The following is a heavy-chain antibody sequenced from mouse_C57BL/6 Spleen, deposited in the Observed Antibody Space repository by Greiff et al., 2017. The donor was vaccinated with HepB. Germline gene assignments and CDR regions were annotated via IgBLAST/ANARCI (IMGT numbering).Heavy chain of an antibody. V-gene: IGHV5-4*01. J-gene: IGHJ2*01. Sequence: EVQLVESGGGLVKPGGSLKLSCAASGFTFSSYAMSWVRQTPEKRLEWVATISDGGSYTYYPDNVKGRFTISRDNAKNNLYLQMSHLKSEDTAMYYCARDGTTVVGDYFDYWGQGTTLTVSS. CDR1: GFTFSSYA. CDR3: ARDGTTVVGDYFDY. CDR2: ISDGGSYT. D-gene: IGHD1-1*01.